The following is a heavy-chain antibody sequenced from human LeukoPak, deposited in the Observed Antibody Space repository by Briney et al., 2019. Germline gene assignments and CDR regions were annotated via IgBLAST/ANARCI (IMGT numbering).Heavy chain of an antibody. V-gene: IGHV3-30*02. Sequence: PGGSLRLSCAASGFTFSSYGMHWVRQAPGKELEWVAVIWYDGSNKYYADSVKGRFTISRDNSKNTLYLQMNSLRAEDTAVYYCAKKVSGEPFDYWGQGTLVTVSS. CDR1: GFTFSSYG. CDR3: AKKVSGEPFDY. J-gene: IGHJ4*02. D-gene: IGHD6-25*01. CDR2: IWYDGSNK.